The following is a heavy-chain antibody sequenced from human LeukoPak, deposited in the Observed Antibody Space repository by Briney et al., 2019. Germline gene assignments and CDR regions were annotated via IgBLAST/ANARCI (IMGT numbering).Heavy chain of an antibody. D-gene: IGHD1-26*01. CDR1: GGTFSSYA. CDR3: ATHGPYYSGSRHDY. Sequence: GASVKVSCKASGGTFSSYAISWVRQAPGQGLEWMGGIIPIFGTANYAQKFQGRVTITADESTSTAYMELSSLRSEDTAVYYCATHGPYYSGSRHDYWGQGTLVTVSS. CDR2: IIPIFGTA. V-gene: IGHV1-69*13. J-gene: IGHJ4*02.